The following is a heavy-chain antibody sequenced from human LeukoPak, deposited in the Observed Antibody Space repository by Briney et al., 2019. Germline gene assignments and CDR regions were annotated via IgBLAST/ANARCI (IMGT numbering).Heavy chain of an antibody. Sequence: SETLPLTCSGCRWSIRKYYFSWIRPPPWQGLDGIGNIYYSGSNKYNSSLKNRVTISVQTSNNQFSLKLSSVTAADTAVYYCARSSSILTIPTFDYWGRGTLVTVSS. CDR1: RWSIRKYY. D-gene: IGHD5-24*01. J-gene: IGHJ4*02. V-gene: IGHV4-59*01. CDR2: IYYSGSN. CDR3: ARSSSILTIPTFDY.